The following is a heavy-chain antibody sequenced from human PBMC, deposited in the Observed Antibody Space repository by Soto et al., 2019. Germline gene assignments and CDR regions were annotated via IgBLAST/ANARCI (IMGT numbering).Heavy chain of an antibody. CDR1: GGSISSGGYY. Sequence: SETLSLTCTVSGGSISSGGYYWSWVRQHPGKGLEWIGYIYYSGSTYYNPSLKSRVTISIDTSKNRFSLKLSSVTAADTAVYYCARGRYYFDYWGQGALVTVSS. J-gene: IGHJ4*02. CDR3: ARGRYYFDY. V-gene: IGHV4-31*03. CDR2: IYYSGST.